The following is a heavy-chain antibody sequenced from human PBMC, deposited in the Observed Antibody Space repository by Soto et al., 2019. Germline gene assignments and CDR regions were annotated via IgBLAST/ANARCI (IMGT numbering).Heavy chain of an antibody. CDR3: ARLVGATTCYYYGMDV. D-gene: IGHD1-26*01. J-gene: IGHJ6*02. CDR1: GGSISSSSYY. V-gene: IGHV4-39*01. CDR2: IYYSGST. Sequence: SETLSLTCTVSGGSISSSSYYWGWIRQPPGKGLEWIGSIYYSGSTYYNPSLKSRVTISVDTSKNQFSLKLSSVTAADTAVYYCARLVGATTCYYYGMDVWGQGTTVTVSS.